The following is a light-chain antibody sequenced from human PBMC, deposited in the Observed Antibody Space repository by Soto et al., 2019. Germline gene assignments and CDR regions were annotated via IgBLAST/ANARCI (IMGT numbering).Light chain of an antibody. V-gene: IGKV3D-15*01. CDR1: ESVSRN. CDR2: GAS. Sequence: MSMSPATLSVSPRERATLSCRASESVSRNLAWYQQKPGQAPRLLIYGASNRATGIPDRFSGSGSGTDFTLTICSLEPEDFAVYCCQLYTYRPQTFGEGGIVDIK. CDR3: QLYTYRPQT. J-gene: IGKJ1*01.